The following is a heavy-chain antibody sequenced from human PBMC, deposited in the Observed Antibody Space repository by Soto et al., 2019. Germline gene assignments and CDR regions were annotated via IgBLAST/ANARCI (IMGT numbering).Heavy chain of an antibody. CDR3: ARGAAAGRSFDY. CDR2: ISSSGNSI. V-gene: IGHV3-11*01. CDR1: GFTFSDYY. J-gene: IGHJ4*02. D-gene: IGHD6-13*01. Sequence: PGGSLRLSCAASGFTFSDYYMTWIRQAPGKGLEWVSYISSSGNSIYYADSVRGRFTVSRDNAKNSLFLQMNSLRAEDTAVYYCARGAAAGRSFDYWGLGPRVPVS.